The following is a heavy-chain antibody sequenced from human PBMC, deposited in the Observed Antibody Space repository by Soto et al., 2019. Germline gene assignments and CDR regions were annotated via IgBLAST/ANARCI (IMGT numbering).Heavy chain of an antibody. CDR3: ARVRKVSSSSSVPDY. CDR2: INPNSGGT. J-gene: IGHJ4*02. D-gene: IGHD6-6*01. CDR1: GYTFTGYY. V-gene: IGHV1-2*04. Sequence: EASVKVSCKASGYTFTGYYMHWVRQAPGQGLEWMGWINPNSGGTNYAQKFQGWVTMTRDTSISTAYMELSRLRSDDTAVYYCARVRKVSSSSSVPDYWGQGSLVTVSS.